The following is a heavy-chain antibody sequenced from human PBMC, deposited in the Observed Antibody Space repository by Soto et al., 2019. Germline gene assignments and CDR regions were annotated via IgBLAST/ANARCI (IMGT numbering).Heavy chain of an antibody. D-gene: IGHD6-13*01. J-gene: IGHJ6*02. CDR1: GFTFSNYE. V-gene: IGHV3-64*01. CDR2: ISNNGAHT. CDR3: ARRQISPPTRGAASARGAMDV. Sequence: PGGSLRLSCAASGFTFSNYEMHWVRQAPGKGLEYVSGISNNGAHTDYAKSVKGRFTISRDNSENTLYLQMSSLRAEDTAVYYCARRQISPPTRGAASARGAMDVWGQGTTVTVSS.